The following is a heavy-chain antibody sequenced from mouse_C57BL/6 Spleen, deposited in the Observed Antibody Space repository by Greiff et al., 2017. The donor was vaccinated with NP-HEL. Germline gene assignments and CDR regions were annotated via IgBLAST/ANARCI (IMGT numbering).Heavy chain of an antibody. CDR3: ARDDGYSWFAY. D-gene: IGHD2-3*01. CDR1: GFTFSDYG. V-gene: IGHV5-17*01. Sequence: EVKLMESGGGLVKPGGSLKLSCAASGFTFSDYGMHWVRQAPEKGLEWVAYLSSGSSTIYYADTVKGRFTISRDNAKNTLFLQMTSLRSEDTAMYYCARDDGYSWFAYWGQGTLVTVSA. CDR2: LSSGSSTI. J-gene: IGHJ3*01.